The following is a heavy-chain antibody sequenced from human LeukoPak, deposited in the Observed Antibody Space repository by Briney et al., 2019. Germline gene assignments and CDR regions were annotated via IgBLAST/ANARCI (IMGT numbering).Heavy chain of an antibody. J-gene: IGHJ5*02. Sequence: GRSLRLSCAASGFTFNDYGMCWVHQAPGKGLEWVSGINWNGGSTGYADSVKGRFTISRDNAKNSLYLQMNSLRAENTALYYCARALQPDAYYYGSGSATDNWFDPWGQGTLVTVSS. CDR3: ARALQPDAYYYGSGSATDNWFDP. CDR2: INWNGGST. CDR1: GFTFNDYG. D-gene: IGHD3-10*01. V-gene: IGHV3-20*04.